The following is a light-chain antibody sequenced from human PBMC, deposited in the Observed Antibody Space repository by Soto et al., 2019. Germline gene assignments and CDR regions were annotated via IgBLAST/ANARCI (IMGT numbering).Light chain of an antibody. CDR3: QQYGSSPKT. V-gene: IGKV3-20*01. CDR1: QSVRSNY. J-gene: IGKJ1*01. CDR2: GAA. Sequence: DIVLTQSPGTLSLSPGEKATLSCRASQSVRSNYVAWHQQKPGQAPRLLIYGAASRANGIPDRFSGSGSGTDFALTISRLEPEDFAVYYGQQYGSSPKTFGQGTKVEIK.